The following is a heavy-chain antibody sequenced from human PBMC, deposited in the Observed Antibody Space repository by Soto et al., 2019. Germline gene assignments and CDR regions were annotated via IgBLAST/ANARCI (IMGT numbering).Heavy chain of an antibody. CDR2: IFYSGNT. CDR1: GGSISSSNYY. J-gene: IGHJ4*02. D-gene: IGHD1-26*01. Sequence: QLQLQESGPGLVKPSETLSLTCVVSGGSISSSNYYWGWIRQPPGKGLEWIGTIFYSGNTYNNPSLKSRVTISVDTSKNHFSLSLNSVTAADTAVYYCASLKWGVLGDHWGQGTLVIVSS. CDR3: ASLKWGVLGDH. V-gene: IGHV4-39*02.